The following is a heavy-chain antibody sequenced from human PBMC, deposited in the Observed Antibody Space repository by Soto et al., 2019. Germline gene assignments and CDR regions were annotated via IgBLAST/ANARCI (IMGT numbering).Heavy chain of an antibody. V-gene: IGHV5-51*01. CDR1: GYSFTSYW. D-gene: IGHD6-13*01. J-gene: IGHJ4*02. CDR2: IYPGDSDT. Sequence: GESLKISCKGSGYSFTSYWIGWVRQMPGKGLEWMEIIYPGDSDTRYSPSFQGQVTISADKSISTAYLQWSSLKAPDTAMYYCARQWGIDGYRSGFAYWRQGTLVTVYS. CDR3: ARQWGIDGYRSGFAY.